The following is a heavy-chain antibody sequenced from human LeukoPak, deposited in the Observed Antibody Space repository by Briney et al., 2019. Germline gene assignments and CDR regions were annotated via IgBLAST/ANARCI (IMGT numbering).Heavy chain of an antibody. Sequence: PSETLSLTCTVSGGSVSSGSYYWSWIRQPPGKGLEWIGYIYYSGSTNYNPSLKSRVTISVDTSKNQFSLKLSSVTAADTAVYYCARVREGHVDTAMVYDYWGQGTLVTVSS. CDR1: GGSVSSGSYY. V-gene: IGHV4-61*01. D-gene: IGHD5-18*01. CDR3: ARVREGHVDTAMVYDY. CDR2: IYYSGST. J-gene: IGHJ4*02.